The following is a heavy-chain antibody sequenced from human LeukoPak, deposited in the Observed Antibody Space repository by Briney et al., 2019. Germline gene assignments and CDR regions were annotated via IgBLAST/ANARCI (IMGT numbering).Heavy chain of an antibody. CDR1: GGSFSGYY. D-gene: IGHD3-22*01. V-gene: IGHV4-34*01. CDR3: ARRGSSGYYGIDY. Sequence: SETLSLTCAVYGGSFSGYYWSWIRQPPGKGLEWIGEINHSGSTNYNPSLKSRVTISVDTSKNQFSLKLSSVTAADTAVNYCARRGSSGYYGIDYWGQGTLVTVSS. CDR2: INHSGST. J-gene: IGHJ4*02.